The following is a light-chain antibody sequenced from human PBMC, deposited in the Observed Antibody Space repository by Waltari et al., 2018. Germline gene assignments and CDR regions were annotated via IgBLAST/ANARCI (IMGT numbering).Light chain of an antibody. Sequence: QSALTQPPSVSGSPGQSVTIPCTGTSIAIRDANYFSWFQQYPGKAPKVIMFAVSERPSGVPNRFSGSKSGNTASLTISGLQSEDESHYFCCSYAGQFTWVFGGGTKLTVL. CDR2: AVS. V-gene: IGLV2-11*01. CDR3: CSYAGQFTWV. CDR1: SIAIRDANY. J-gene: IGLJ2*01.